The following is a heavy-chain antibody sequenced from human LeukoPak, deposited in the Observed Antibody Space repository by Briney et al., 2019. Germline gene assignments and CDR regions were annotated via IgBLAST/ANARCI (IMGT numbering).Heavy chain of an antibody. CDR1: GFTFSSYW. J-gene: IGHJ4*02. V-gene: IGHV3-7*01. Sequence: GGSLRLPCAASGFTFSSYWMSWVRQAPGKGLEWVANIKQDGSEKYYVDSVKGRFTISRDNAKNSLYLQMNSLRAEDTAVYYCARGTGLGTLTYYFDYWGQGTLVTVSS. CDR3: ARGTGLGTLTYYFDY. D-gene: IGHD3-16*01. CDR2: IKQDGSEK.